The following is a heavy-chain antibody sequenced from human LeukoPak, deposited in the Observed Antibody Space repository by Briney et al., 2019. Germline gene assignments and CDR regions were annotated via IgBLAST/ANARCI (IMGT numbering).Heavy chain of an antibody. CDR2: IYYSGSV. Sequence: PSETLFLTCTIPGGSISSYYWSWIRQPPAKGLEWNGYIYYSGSVNDKPSLKSRVTISVDTSKNQFALKLSSVTVADRAVYYCARQGGRWDAFDIWGQGTMVTVSS. CDR3: ARQGGRWDAFDI. J-gene: IGHJ3*02. CDR1: GGSISSYY. D-gene: IGHD4-23*01. V-gene: IGHV4-59*08.